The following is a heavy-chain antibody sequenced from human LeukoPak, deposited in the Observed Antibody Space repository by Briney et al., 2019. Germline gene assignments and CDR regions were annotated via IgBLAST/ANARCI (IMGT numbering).Heavy chain of an antibody. CDR3: ANDVGYCSSTSCYAGYY. D-gene: IGHD2-2*01. CDR2: ISGSGGST. CDR1: GFTFSSYA. V-gene: IGHV3-23*01. J-gene: IGHJ4*02. Sequence: GGSLRLSCAASGFTFSSYAMSWVRQAPGKGLEWVSAISGSGGSTYYADSVKGRFTISRDNSKNTLYLQMNSLRAEDTAVYYCANDVGYCSSTSCYAGYYWGQGTLVTVSS.